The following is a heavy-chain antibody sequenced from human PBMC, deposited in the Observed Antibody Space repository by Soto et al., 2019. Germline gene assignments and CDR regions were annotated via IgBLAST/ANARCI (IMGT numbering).Heavy chain of an antibody. CDR2: IIPIFGTA. D-gene: IGHD3-3*01. CDR1: GGTFSGYA. V-gene: IGHV1-69*01. Sequence: QVQLVQSGAEVKKPGSSVKVSCKASGGTFSGYAISWVRQAPGQGLEWMGGIIPIFGTANYAQKFQGRVTITADESTSTAYMELSSLRSEDTAVYYCARDIAKGDFWSGYPYYYGMDVWGQGTTVTVSS. J-gene: IGHJ6*02. CDR3: ARDIAKGDFWSGYPYYYGMDV.